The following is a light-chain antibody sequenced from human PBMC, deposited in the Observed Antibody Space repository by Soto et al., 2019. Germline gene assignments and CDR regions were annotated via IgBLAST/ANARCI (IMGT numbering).Light chain of an antibody. CDR1: QSVSSSY. Sequence: EIVLTQSPGTLSLSPGERATLSCRASQSVSSSYLAWYQQKPGQAPRQLIYGASSRATGIPDRFSGSGYGTVFTLTIPRLEDEEFAVYYCQHYRTSFGGGTRVEIK. V-gene: IGKV3-20*01. CDR2: GAS. CDR3: QHYRTS. J-gene: IGKJ4*01.